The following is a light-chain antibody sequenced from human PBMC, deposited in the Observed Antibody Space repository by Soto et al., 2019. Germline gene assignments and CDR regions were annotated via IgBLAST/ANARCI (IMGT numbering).Light chain of an antibody. J-gene: IGKJ2*01. CDR2: GAS. CDR3: QHYYNYPYT. V-gene: IGKV1-8*01. CDR1: QGIGSY. Sequence: AIRMTQSPSSFSASTGDRVTITCRASQGIGSYLAWYQQKPGKAPNLLIYGASTLRSGVPSRFSGSGSGTDFTLTISCLQSEDFPTYYCQHYYNYPYTFGQGTKLEI.